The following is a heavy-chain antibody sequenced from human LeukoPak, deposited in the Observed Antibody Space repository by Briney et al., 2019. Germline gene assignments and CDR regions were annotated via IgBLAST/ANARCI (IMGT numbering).Heavy chain of an antibody. J-gene: IGHJ4*02. CDR1: GFTLSSYW. Sequence: GGSLRLSCAASGFTLSSYWMSWVRQAPGKGLEWVANIKRDGSEKYYVDSVMGRFSISRDNAKNSLYLQMNSLRVEDTAVYYCVRDDGATKPCWGQGTLVTVSS. CDR2: IKRDGSEK. D-gene: IGHD1-26*01. V-gene: IGHV3-7*01. CDR3: VRDDGATKPC.